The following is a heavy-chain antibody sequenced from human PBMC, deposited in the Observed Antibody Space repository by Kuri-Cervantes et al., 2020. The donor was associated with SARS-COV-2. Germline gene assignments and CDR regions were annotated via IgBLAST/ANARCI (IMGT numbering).Heavy chain of an antibody. V-gene: IGHV3-23*01. J-gene: IGHJ4*02. D-gene: IGHD1-1*01. CDR1: GFTFTAYA. CDR3: ALNYYFNY. CDR2: IGRDGHT. Sequence: GKSLKISCAASGFTFTAYAMSWVRQAPGRGLEWVSSIGRDGHTFYADSVRGRFTISRDDSKNTLFLQMSSLRIEDTAIYYCALNYYFNYWGQGTLVTVSS.